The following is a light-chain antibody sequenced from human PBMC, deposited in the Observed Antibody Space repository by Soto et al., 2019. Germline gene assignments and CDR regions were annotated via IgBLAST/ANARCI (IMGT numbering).Light chain of an antibody. J-gene: IGKJ5*01. CDR3: QQTYTTPEIT. V-gene: IGKV1-5*01. Sequence: DLQMTQSPTTLSESVGARVTITCRASQSISSWLAWYQQKPGKAPKLLIYDASSLESGVPSRFSGSGSGTDFTLTISSLQPEDFAIYYCQQTYTTPEITFGQGTRLEIK. CDR1: QSISSW. CDR2: DAS.